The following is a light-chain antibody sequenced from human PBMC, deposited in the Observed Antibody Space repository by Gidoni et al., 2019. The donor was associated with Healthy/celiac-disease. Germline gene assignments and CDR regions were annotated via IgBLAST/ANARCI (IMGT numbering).Light chain of an antibody. J-gene: IGKJ1*01. CDR2: DAS. Sequence: DIQMTHTPSSLSASVGDRVSITCRASQSISSYLNWYQQKPGKAPKLLIYDASSLQSGVPSRVSGSGSGTDFTLTISSLQPEDFSTYYCQQYYSTPRTFGQGTKVEIK. V-gene: IGKV1-39*01. CDR3: QQYYSTPRT. CDR1: QSISSY.